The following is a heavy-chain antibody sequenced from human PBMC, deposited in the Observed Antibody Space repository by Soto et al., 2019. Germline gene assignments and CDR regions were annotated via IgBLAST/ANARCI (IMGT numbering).Heavy chain of an antibody. J-gene: IGHJ4*02. Sequence: SVKVSCKASGGTFSSYAISWVRQAPGQGLEWMGGIIPIFGTANYAQKFQGRVTITADESTSTAYMELSSLRSEDTAVYYCATSPDYYDSSGYQPGTSSAPDYWGQGTLVTVSS. V-gene: IGHV1-69*13. CDR1: GGTFSSYA. D-gene: IGHD3-22*01. CDR2: IIPIFGTA. CDR3: ATSPDYYDSSGYQPGTSSAPDY.